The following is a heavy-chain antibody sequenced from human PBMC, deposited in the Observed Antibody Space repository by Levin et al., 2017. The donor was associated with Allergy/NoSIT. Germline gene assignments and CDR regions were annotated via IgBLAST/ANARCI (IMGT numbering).Heavy chain of an antibody. CDR2: IYYSGST. J-gene: IGHJ5*02. CDR1: GGSISSYY. CDR3: ARDSGSSWSPAWFDP. D-gene: IGHD6-13*01. V-gene: IGHV4-59*01. Sequence: SQTLSLTCTVSGGSISSYYWSWIRQPPGKGLEWIGYIYYSGSTNYNPSLKSRVTISVDTSKNQFSLKLSSVTAADTAVYYCARDSGSSWSPAWFDPWGQGTLVTVSS.